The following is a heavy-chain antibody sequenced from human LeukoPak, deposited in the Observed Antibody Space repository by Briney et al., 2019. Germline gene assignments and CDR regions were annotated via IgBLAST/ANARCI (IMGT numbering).Heavy chain of an antibody. CDR1: GFTFSSYA. V-gene: IGHV3-23*01. Sequence: GGSLRLSCAASGFTFSSYAMSWVRQAPGKGLEWVSAISGSGGSTYYADSVKGRFTISRDNSKNTLYLQMNSLRAEDTAVYYCAKDRCRGGSCYTYFDYWGQGTLVTVSS. D-gene: IGHD2-15*01. J-gene: IGHJ4*02. CDR2: ISGSGGST. CDR3: AKDRCRGGSCYTYFDY.